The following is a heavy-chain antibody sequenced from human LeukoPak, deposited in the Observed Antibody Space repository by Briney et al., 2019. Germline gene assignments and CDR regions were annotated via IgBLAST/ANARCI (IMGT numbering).Heavy chain of an antibody. CDR3: AREDSTSSGVGYYYYMDV. V-gene: IGHV3-48*01. Sequence: PRGTLRLACAASGFMFRSYGMNWVRQAPGKGLEWVSGITGSGDITYYADSVKGRFTISRDNAKNSLYVQMNSLRAEDTAVYYCAREDSTSSGVGYYYYMDVRGKGTTVTVSS. J-gene: IGHJ6*03. CDR2: ITGSGDIT. D-gene: IGHD6-6*01. CDR1: GFMFRSYG.